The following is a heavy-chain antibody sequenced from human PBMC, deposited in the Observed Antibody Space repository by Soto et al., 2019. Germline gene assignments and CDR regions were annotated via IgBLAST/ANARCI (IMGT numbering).Heavy chain of an antibody. J-gene: IGHJ6*03. D-gene: IGHD2-2*01. CDR1: GYTFTSYD. CDR3: ARGRPAAIYYYYYMDV. CDR2: MNPNSGNT. Sequence: ASVKVSCKASGYTFTSYDISWVRQATGQGLEWMGWMNPNSGNTGYAQKFQGRVTMTRNTSISTAYMELSSLRSEDTAVYYCARGRPAAIYYYYYMDVWGKGTTVTVSS. V-gene: IGHV1-8*01.